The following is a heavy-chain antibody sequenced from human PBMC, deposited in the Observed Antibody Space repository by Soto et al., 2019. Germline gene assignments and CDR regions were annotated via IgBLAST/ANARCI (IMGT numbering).Heavy chain of an antibody. J-gene: IGHJ6*02. CDR1: GGSLSGYY. D-gene: IGHD3-10*01. Sequence: SETLSLTCAVYGGSLSGYYWSWIRQPPGKGLEWIGEINHSGSTNYNPSLKSRVIISVDTSKNQFSLKLSSVAAADTAVYYCARDWFNSSGIINNTFNYYYGMDVWGQGTTVTVSS. V-gene: IGHV4-34*01. CDR3: ARDWFNSSGIINNTFNYYYGMDV. CDR2: INHSGST.